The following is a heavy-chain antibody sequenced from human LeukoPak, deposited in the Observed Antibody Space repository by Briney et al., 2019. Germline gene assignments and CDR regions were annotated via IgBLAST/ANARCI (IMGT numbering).Heavy chain of an antibody. CDR3: ARECSDFWSGYPSDQRDGMDV. J-gene: IGHJ6*02. V-gene: IGHV3-21*01. CDR2: ISSSSSSM. Sequence: GWSLRLSCAASGFTFSDYNMNWVRQGPGKGLEWVSSISSSSSSMYYADSVKGRFTISRDNAKNSLYLQMNSLRAEDAAVYYCARECSDFWSGYPSDQRDGMDVWGQGTTVTVSS. D-gene: IGHD3-3*01. CDR1: GFTFSDYN.